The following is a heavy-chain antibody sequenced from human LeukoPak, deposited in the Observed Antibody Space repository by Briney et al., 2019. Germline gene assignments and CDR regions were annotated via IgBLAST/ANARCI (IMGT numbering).Heavy chain of an antibody. Sequence: PSETLSLTCTVSGYSISSGYYWGWIWQPPGKGLEWIGSIYHSGSTYYNPSLKSRVTISVDTSKNQFSLKLSSVTAADTAVYYCARDIATYYYGSGSYSYFDYWGQGTLVTVSS. CDR1: GYSISSGYY. CDR3: ARDIATYYYGSGSYSYFDY. V-gene: IGHV4-38-2*02. D-gene: IGHD3-10*01. J-gene: IGHJ4*02. CDR2: IYHSGST.